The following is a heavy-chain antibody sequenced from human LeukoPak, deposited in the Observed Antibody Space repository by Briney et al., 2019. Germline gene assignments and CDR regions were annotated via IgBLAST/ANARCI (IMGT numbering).Heavy chain of an antibody. CDR2: ISYDGSNK. Sequence: GRSLRLSCAASGFTFNSYAMHWVRRATGKGLEWVAVISYDGSNKYYADSVKGRFTISRDNSKNTLYLQMNSLRAEDTAVYYCADDYYDSSGYYYFQHWGQGTLVTVSS. V-gene: IGHV3-30-3*01. CDR1: GFTFNSYA. D-gene: IGHD3-22*01. J-gene: IGHJ1*01. CDR3: ADDYYDSSGYYYFQH.